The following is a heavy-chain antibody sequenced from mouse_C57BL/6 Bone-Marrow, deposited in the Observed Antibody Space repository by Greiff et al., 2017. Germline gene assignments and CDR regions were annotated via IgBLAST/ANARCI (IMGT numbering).Heavy chain of an antibody. CDR3: ARVYDGSCYAMDY. D-gene: IGHD1-1*02. V-gene: IGHV1-55*01. CDR1: GYTFTSYW. J-gene: IGHJ4*01. CDR2: IYPSSGST. Sequence: QVQLQQPGAELVKPGASVKLSCKASGYTFTSYWITWVKQRPGQGLEWIGDIYPSSGSTNYNEKFKSKATLTVDTSSSTAYMQLSSLTSEDSAVYYCARVYDGSCYAMDYWGQGTSVTVSS.